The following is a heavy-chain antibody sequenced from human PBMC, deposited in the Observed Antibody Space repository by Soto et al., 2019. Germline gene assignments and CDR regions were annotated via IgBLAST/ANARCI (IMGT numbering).Heavy chain of an antibody. J-gene: IGHJ4*02. Sequence: NPSETLSLTCTVTGDSISSRSYYWGWIRQPPGEGLEWIGSIYYSGSTYNNPSLRSRVSMSIDTSKDQFSLKLKSVTAADTPLYFCARQRTSVVTQAYFDVWGPGYLVTVPS. CDR1: GDSISSRSYY. CDR2: IYYSGST. V-gene: IGHV4-39*01. D-gene: IGHD2-21*02. CDR3: ARQRTSVVTQAYFDV.